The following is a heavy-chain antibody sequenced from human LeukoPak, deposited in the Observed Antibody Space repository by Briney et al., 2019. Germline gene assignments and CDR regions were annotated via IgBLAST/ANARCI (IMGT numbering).Heavy chain of an antibody. Sequence: SETLSLTCTVSGGSISSYYWSWIRQPPGKGLEWIGYIYYSGSTDHNPSLKSRVTISVDTSKNQFSLKLSSVTAADTAVYYCARTSLVAARGLSLDYWGQGTLVAVSS. J-gene: IGHJ4*02. CDR1: GGSISSYY. V-gene: IGHV4-59*01. CDR3: ARTSLVAARGLSLDY. CDR2: IYYSGST. D-gene: IGHD6-6*01.